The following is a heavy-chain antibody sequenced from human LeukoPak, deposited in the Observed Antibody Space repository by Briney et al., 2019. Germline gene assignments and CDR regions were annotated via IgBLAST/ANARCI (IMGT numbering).Heavy chain of an antibody. J-gene: IGHJ4*02. CDR3: AKHGDTIAVAGVFDY. CDR2: FSGSGGST. CDR1: GFIFSNYA. V-gene: IGHV3-23*01. Sequence: RSGGSLRLSCAASGFIFSNYAMSWVRQAPGKGLQWVSAFSGSGGSTYYADSVKGRFTISRDNSRNTLYLQMNSLRAEDTAVYYCAKHGDTIAVAGVFDYWGQGTLVTVSS. D-gene: IGHD6-19*01.